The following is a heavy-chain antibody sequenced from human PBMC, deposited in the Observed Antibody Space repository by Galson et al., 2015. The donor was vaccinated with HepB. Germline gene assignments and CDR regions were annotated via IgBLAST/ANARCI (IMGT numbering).Heavy chain of an antibody. J-gene: IGHJ4*02. D-gene: IGHD2-2*01. V-gene: IGHV3-33*01. Sequence: SLRLSCAASGFDFSIYGMNWVRQAPGNGLEWVAVIWFDGSNEDYVDSVKGRFTISRDNSQKTLYLQMNSLRAEDTAVYYCAREIKGRWYHFEYWGQGALVTVSS. CDR2: IWFDGSNE. CDR1: GFDFSIYG. CDR3: AREIKGRWYHFEY.